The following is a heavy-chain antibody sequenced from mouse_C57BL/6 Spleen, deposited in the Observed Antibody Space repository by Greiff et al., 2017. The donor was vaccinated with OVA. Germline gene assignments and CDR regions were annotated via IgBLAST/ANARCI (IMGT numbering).Heavy chain of an antibody. J-gene: IGHJ3*01. CDR1: GYTFTSYW. V-gene: IGHV1-50*01. CDR3: ARRYSNYGFAY. D-gene: IGHD2-5*01. CDR2: IDPSDSYT. Sequence: QVQLQQPGAELVKPGASVKLSCKASGYTFTSYWMQWVKQRPGQGLEWIGEIDPSDSYTNYNQKFKGKATLTVDTSSSTAYMQLSSLTSEDSAVYYCARRYSNYGFAYWGQGTLVTVSA.